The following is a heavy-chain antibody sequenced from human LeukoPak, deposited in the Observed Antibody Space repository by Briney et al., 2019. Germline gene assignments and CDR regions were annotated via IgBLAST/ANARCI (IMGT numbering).Heavy chain of an antibody. CDR3: ARGHRLYGMDV. Sequence: PGGSLRLSCAASGFTFSSYEMSWVRQAPGKGLEWVLYIGSSGITIYYADSVKGRFSISRDNAKNSLYLQMNSLRAEDTAVYYCARGHRLYGMDVWGQGTTVTVSS. CDR2: IGSSGITI. J-gene: IGHJ6*02. CDR1: GFTFSSYE. V-gene: IGHV3-48*03. D-gene: IGHD3-16*02.